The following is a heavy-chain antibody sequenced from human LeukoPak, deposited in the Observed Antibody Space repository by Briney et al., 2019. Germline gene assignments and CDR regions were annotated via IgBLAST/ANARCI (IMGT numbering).Heavy chain of an antibody. CDR3: AREISERAVAGVGAFDY. D-gene: IGHD6-19*01. CDR1: GGTFSSYA. Sequence: SSVKVSCKASGGTFSSYAISWVRQAPGQGLEWMGGIIPIFGTANYAQKFQGRVTITADKSTSTAYMELSSLRSEDTAVYYCAREISERAVAGVGAFDYWGQGTLVTVSS. J-gene: IGHJ4*02. V-gene: IGHV1-69*06. CDR2: IIPIFGTA.